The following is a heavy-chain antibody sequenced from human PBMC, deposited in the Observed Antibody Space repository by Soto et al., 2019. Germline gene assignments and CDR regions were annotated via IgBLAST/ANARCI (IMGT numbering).Heavy chain of an antibody. Sequence: QVQLQESGPGLLKPSETLSLTCTVSGGSISSYFYIWVRQPPGKGLEWIGSVYYTGTTDYNPSLKSRVTISVDTSKTQFSLNLRSVTAADTAVYYCARDLAAVPRAFDYRGRGTLVTVSS. V-gene: IGHV4-59*01. J-gene: IGHJ4*02. CDR1: GGSISSYF. CDR3: ARDLAAVPRAFDY. CDR2: VYYTGTT. D-gene: IGHD6-13*01.